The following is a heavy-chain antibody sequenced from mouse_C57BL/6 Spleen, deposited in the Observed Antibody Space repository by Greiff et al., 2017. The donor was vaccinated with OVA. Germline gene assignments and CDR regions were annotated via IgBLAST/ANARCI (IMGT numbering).Heavy chain of an antibody. CDR3: APFITTVAMDY. J-gene: IGHJ4*01. CDR2: INPNNGGT. Sequence: VQLQQSGPELVKPGASVKISCKASGYTFTDYYMNWVKQSHGKSLEWIGDINPNNGGTSYNQKFKGKATLTVDKSSSTAYMELRSLTSEDSAVYYCAPFITTVAMDYWGQGTSVTVSS. CDR1: GYTFTDYY. V-gene: IGHV1-26*01. D-gene: IGHD1-1*01.